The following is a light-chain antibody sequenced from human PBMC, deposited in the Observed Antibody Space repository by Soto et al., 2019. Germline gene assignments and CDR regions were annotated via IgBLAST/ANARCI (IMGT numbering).Light chain of an antibody. J-gene: IGKJ4*01. CDR2: VTS. CDR3: QHHNSYPLT. Sequence: IQLTQSPSSLSASVGDRVTITCRASQGVSSYLAWYQQKPGKAPNLLIYVTSTLQSGVPSRFSGSGSWTDFTLTISSLQPEDFATYYCQHHNSYPLTFGGGTKVEIK. V-gene: IGKV1-9*01. CDR1: QGVSSY.